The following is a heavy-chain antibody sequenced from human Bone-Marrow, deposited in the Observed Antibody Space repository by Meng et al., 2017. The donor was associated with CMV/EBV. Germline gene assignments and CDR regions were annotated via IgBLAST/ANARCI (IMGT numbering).Heavy chain of an antibody. CDR2: IYYSGST. J-gene: IGHJ4*02. Sequence: SETLSLTCTVSGGSTSRSTYYWGRIRQPPGKGLEWIGSIYYSGSTYYNPSLKSRVTISVDTSKNQFSLKLSAVTAADTAVYSCARQSNTGYSSSHGDYWGQGTLVTVSS. D-gene: IGHD6-13*01. V-gene: IGHV4-39*01. CDR3: ARQSNTGYSSSHGDY. CDR1: GGSTSRSTYY.